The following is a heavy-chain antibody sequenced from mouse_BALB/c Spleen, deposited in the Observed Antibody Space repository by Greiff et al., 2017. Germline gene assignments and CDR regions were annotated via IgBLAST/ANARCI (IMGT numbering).Heavy chain of an antibody. CDR1: GFTFSSYA. D-gene: IGHD1-1*01. V-gene: IGHV5-9-4*01. CDR3: AITTVVATPFAY. Sequence: EVMLVESGGGLVKPGGSLKLSCAASGFTFSSYAMSWVRQSPEKRLEWVAEISSGGSYTYYPDTVTGRFTISRDNAKNTLYLEMSSLRSEDTAMYYCAITTVVATPFAYWGQGTLVTVSA. CDR2: ISSGGSYT. J-gene: IGHJ3*01.